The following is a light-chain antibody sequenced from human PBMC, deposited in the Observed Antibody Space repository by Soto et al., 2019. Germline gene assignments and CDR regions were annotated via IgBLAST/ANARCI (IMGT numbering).Light chain of an antibody. V-gene: IGKV1-5*03. CDR2: KAS. J-gene: IGKJ1*01. CDR1: HSVSSW. CDR3: QQCNIDPRT. Sequence: SQIATSPSTLSASVRATVTITCRASHSVSSWLAWYQHSPGKASNLLIYKASTLDSGVSSRCSGNGSGTEFTLTISSLQTDEFATYNCQQCNIDPRTLGQGSK.